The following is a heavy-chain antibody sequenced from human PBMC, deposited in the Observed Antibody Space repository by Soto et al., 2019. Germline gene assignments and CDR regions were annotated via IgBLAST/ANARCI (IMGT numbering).Heavy chain of an antibody. CDR1: GFTFSSYS. CDR2: ISSSSSYI. D-gene: IGHD5-12*01. Sequence: EVQLVESGGGLVKPGGSLRLSCAASGFTFSSYSMNWVRQAPGKGLEWVSSISSSSSYIYYADSVKGRFTISRDNAKNSLYLQMNSLRAEDTAVYYFARDLPRIVATVYYYYGMDVWGQGTTVTVSS. J-gene: IGHJ6*02. CDR3: ARDLPRIVATVYYYYGMDV. V-gene: IGHV3-21*01.